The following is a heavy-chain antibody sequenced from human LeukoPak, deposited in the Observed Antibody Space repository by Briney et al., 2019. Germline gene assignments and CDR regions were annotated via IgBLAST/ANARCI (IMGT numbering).Heavy chain of an antibody. CDR1: GGSFSGYY. CDR2: INHSGST. CDR3: ARPHSGTVNASTYGVIDY. V-gene: IGHV4-34*01. D-gene: IGHD2-8*01. Sequence: SETLSLTCAVYGGSFSGYYWSWVRQPPGKGGEGRGEINHSGSTYYNPSLTRRGTISVDTYKNNFSLNLSSVTAADTAMYYCARPHSGTVNASTYGVIDYCGQGTLVTVSS. J-gene: IGHJ4*02.